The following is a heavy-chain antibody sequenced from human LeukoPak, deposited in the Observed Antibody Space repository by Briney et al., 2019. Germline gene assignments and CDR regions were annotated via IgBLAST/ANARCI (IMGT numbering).Heavy chain of an antibody. CDR1: GFTFSSYG. D-gene: IGHD4-17*01. Sequence: GGSLRLSCAASGFTFSSYGMHWVRQAPGKGLEWVAVIWYDGSNKYYADSVKGRFTISSDNSKNTLYLQMNSLRAEDTAVYYCARGYYGDYVVYYFDYWGQGTLVTVSS. J-gene: IGHJ4*02. V-gene: IGHV3-33*01. CDR2: IWYDGSNK. CDR3: ARGYYGDYVVYYFDY.